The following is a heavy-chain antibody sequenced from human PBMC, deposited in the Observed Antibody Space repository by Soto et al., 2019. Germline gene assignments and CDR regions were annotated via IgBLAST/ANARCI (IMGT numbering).Heavy chain of an antibody. D-gene: IGHD2-2*01. Sequence: AGGSLRLSCAASGFTFSSYAMSWVRQAPGKGLEWVSAISGSGGSTYYADSVKGRFTISRDNSKNTLYLQMNSLRAEDTAVYYCAKDGGYCSSTSCSHYYYYGMDVWGQGTTVTVSS. CDR3: AKDGGYCSSTSCSHYYYYGMDV. J-gene: IGHJ6*02. CDR2: ISGSGGST. V-gene: IGHV3-23*01. CDR1: GFTFSSYA.